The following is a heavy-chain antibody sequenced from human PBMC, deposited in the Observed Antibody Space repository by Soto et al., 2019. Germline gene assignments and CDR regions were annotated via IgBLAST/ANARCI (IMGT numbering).Heavy chain of an antibody. CDR3: ANDLPGELLPTCFDP. D-gene: IGHD1-26*01. V-gene: IGHV3-23*01. CDR1: GFTFSSYA. Sequence: EVQLLESGGGLVQPGGSLRLSCAASGFTFSSYAMNWLRQAPGKGLEWVSAISGRGDSTYYVDSVKGRFTISRDNSNNTLYLQMNSLRAEDTAVYYCANDLPGELLPTCFDPWGQGTLVTDSS. CDR2: ISGRGDST. J-gene: IGHJ5*02.